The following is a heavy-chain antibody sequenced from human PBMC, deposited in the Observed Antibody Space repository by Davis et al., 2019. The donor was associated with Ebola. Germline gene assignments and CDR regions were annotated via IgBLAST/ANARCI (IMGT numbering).Heavy chain of an antibody. CDR3: AREGKYRDESRTFDY. CDR2: ISGSGGDT. CDR1: GFPFSSYA. V-gene: IGHV3-23*01. J-gene: IGHJ4*02. D-gene: IGHD2-2*01. Sequence: GESLKISCAASGFPFSSYAMSWVRQAPGKGLEWVSGISGSGGDTYHADSVKGRFTISRDNTQDMLYLQMNSLRAEDTAVYYCAREGKYRDESRTFDYWGQGTLVTVSS.